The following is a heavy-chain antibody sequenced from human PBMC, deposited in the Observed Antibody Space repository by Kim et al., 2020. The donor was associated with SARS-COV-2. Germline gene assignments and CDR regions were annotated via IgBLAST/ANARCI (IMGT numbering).Heavy chain of an antibody. V-gene: IGHV3-21*01. CDR1: GFTFSSYS. D-gene: IGHD3-9*01. CDR3: ARVAWGLTGYYYYYGMDV. CDR2: ISSSSSYI. Sequence: GGSLRLSCAASGFTFSSYSMNWVRQAPGKGLEWVSSISSSSSYIYYADSVKGRFTISRDNAKNSLYLQMNSLRAEDTAVYYCARVAWGLTGYYYYYGMDVWGQGTTVTVSS. J-gene: IGHJ6*02.